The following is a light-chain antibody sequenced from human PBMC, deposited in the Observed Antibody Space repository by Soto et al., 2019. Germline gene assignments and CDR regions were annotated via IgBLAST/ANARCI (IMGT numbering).Light chain of an antibody. J-gene: IGKJ2*01. CDR1: QGISSY. CDR3: QQYYSYPS. V-gene: IGKV1-8*01. Sequence: AIRMTQSPSSLSASTGDRVTITCRASQGISSYLAWYQQKPGKAPKLLIYAASTLQSGVPSRFSGSGSGTDFTLTISCLQSEDFATYYCQQYYSYPSFCQGTKLEIK. CDR2: AAS.